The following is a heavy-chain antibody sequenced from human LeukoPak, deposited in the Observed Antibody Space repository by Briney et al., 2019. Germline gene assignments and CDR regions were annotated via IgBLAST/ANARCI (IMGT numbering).Heavy chain of an antibody. J-gene: IGHJ4*02. Sequence: GGSLRLSCAASGFTVSTNYMSWVRQAPGKGLEWVSAISGSGGSTYYADSVKGRFTISRDNSKNTLYLQMNSLRAEDTAVYYCAKPYPGYYYDSSGYFTFWGQGTLVTVSS. CDR1: GFTVSTNY. CDR3: AKPYPGYYYDSSGYFTF. CDR2: ISGSGGST. V-gene: IGHV3-23*01. D-gene: IGHD3-22*01.